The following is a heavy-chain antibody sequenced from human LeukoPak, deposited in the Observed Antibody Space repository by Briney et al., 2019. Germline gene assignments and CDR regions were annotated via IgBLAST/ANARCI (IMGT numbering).Heavy chain of an antibody. CDR1: GYSFTSYC. CDR2: IYPGDSDT. CDR3: ARPTALDYYDSSGFDY. Sequence: GESLKISCKGSGYSFTSYCIGWVRQMPGKGLEWMGNIYPGDSDTRYSPSFQGQVTISADKSINTAYLQWSSLTAAATAMYCSARPTALDYYDSSGFDYWGQGTLVTVCS. V-gene: IGHV5-51*01. J-gene: IGHJ4*02. D-gene: IGHD3-22*01.